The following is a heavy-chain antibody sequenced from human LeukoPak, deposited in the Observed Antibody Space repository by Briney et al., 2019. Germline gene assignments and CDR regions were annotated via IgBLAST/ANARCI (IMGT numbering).Heavy chain of an antibody. Sequence: PGGSLRLSCAASGFTFSSYAMGWVRQAPGKGLEWVSAISGSGGSTYYADSVKGRFTISRDNSKNTLYLQMNSLRAEDTAVYYCAKGSGRLHAYYFDYWGQGTLVTVSS. V-gene: IGHV3-23*01. CDR3: AKGSGRLHAYYFDY. J-gene: IGHJ4*02. D-gene: IGHD6-25*01. CDR1: GFTFSSYA. CDR2: ISGSGGST.